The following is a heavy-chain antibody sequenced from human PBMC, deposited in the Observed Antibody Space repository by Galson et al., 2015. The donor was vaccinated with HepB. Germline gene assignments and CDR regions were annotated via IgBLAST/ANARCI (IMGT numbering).Heavy chain of an antibody. Sequence: SVKVSCKASGCLFSGHGMNWVRLVPGQGFEWLGWISGYTRNTHYAEKFQDRVTMTIDPSSPTVYMELRDLRFDDTAIYFCGRGIYSSIYYYIDLWGTGTTVTVSS. V-gene: IGHV1-18*01. CDR1: GCLFSGHG. D-gene: IGHD2-2*01. J-gene: IGHJ6*03. CDR3: GRGIYSSIYYYIDL. CDR2: ISGYTRNT.